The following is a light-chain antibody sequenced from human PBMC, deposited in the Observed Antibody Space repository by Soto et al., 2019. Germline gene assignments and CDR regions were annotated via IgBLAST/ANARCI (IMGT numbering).Light chain of an antibody. J-gene: IGKJ1*01. CDR1: QSISSW. CDR3: QHYHSYPWT. Sequence: DIPMTQSPSTLSASVGDRVTITCRASQSISSWLAWYQQRPGKAPNLLIYKASSLESGVPSRFSGSGSGTEFTLTISSLQPDDFATYYCQHYHSYPWTCGQGTKVEIK. V-gene: IGKV1-5*03. CDR2: KAS.